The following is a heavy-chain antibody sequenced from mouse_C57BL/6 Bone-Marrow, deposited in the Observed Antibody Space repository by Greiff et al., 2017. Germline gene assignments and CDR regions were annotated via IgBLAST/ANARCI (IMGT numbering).Heavy chain of an antibody. Sequence: EVQLVESGGDLVKPGGSLKLSCAASGFTFSSYGLSWVRQTPDKRLEWVATISSGGSYTYYPDSVKGRFTISRDNAKNTLYLQMSSLKSEDTAMYYCARLLLITGYFDVWGTGTTVTVSS. CDR3: ARLLLITGYFDV. CDR1: GFTFSSYG. D-gene: IGHD2-4*01. J-gene: IGHJ1*03. V-gene: IGHV5-6*01. CDR2: ISSGGSYT.